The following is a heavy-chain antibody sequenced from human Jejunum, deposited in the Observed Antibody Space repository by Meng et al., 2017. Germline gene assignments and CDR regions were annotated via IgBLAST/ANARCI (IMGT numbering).Heavy chain of an antibody. D-gene: IGHD3-10*01. CDR2: MSYDGDRE. Sequence: QVPLVESGGGGVQPGRSLRLSCAAAGFTFSAYTMHWVRQAPGKGPEWLTAMSYDGDREYYADSVKGRFTISRDNSKNTLYLQMDSLTPEDSAVYYCGREPSFGEHDYWGQGTLVTVSS. CDR1: GFTFSAYT. CDR3: GREPSFGEHDY. V-gene: IGHV3-30*01. J-gene: IGHJ4*02.